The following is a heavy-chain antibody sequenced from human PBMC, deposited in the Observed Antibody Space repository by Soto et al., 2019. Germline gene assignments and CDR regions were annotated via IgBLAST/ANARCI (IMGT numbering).Heavy chain of an antibody. CDR2: IYYTGST. V-gene: IGHV4-39*01. D-gene: IGHD2-8*01. CDR1: GGSIRSTTYY. J-gene: IGHJ4*02. Sequence: SETLSLTCTVSGGSIRSTTYYWGWIRQPPGKGLEWIGSIYYTGSTHYNPALKSRVTISVDTSKNQFSLKLSSVTAADTAVYYCARHPTIAELMVYATHYFDHWGQGTLVTVSS. CDR3: ARHPTIAELMVYATHYFDH.